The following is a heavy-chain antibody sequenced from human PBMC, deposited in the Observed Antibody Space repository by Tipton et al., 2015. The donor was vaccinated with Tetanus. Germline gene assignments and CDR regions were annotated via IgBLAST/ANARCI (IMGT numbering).Heavy chain of an antibody. CDR3: ARDTTRGGFDS. D-gene: IGHD1-1*01. Sequence: TLSLTCSVSGGSISAYYWSWIRQSPGRGLEWIEQIYHSGSTDYNPALKSRVTMSVDVPKNQFSLRLRSVTAADTAVYYCARDTTRGGFDSWGQGALVTVSA. CDR1: GGSISAYY. CDR2: IYHSGST. V-gene: IGHV4-59*01. J-gene: IGHJ4*02.